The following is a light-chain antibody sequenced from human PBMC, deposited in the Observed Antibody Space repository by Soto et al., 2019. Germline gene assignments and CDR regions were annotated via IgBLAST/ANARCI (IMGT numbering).Light chain of an antibody. V-gene: IGLV2-23*02. J-gene: IGLJ2*01. Sequence: QSALTQSASVSRSPGQSITISCTGSSRDVGNYNLVSWYQQHPGKAPKLMIYEVSKRPSGVANRFSGSKSGNTASLTISGLQAEDEADYYCCSYAGSSTYVVFGGGTQLTVL. CDR2: EVS. CDR3: CSYAGSSTYVV. CDR1: SRDVGNYNL.